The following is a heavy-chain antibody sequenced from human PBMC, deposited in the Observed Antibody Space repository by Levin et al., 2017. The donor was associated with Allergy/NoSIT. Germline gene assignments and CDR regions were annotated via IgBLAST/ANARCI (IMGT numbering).Heavy chain of an antibody. CDR2: IWHDGSHE. CDR3: ARDRDVVGGSYDV. D-gene: IGHD3-10*01. V-gene: IGHV3-33*01. Sequence: QSGGSLRLSCTPSGFTFSAYAIHWVRQAPGKGLEWVAVIWHDGSHEYYADSVKGRFAISRDNSKNTLNLEITDLRADDTGVYYCARDRDVVGGSYDVWGRGTQVTVSS. J-gene: IGHJ3*01. CDR1: GFTFSAYA.